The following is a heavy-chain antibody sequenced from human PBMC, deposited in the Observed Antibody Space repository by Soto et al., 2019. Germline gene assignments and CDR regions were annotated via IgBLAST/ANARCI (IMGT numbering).Heavy chain of an antibody. CDR1: GGTFSSYA. V-gene: IGHV1-69*01. J-gene: IGHJ3*02. D-gene: IGHD6-6*01. CDR2: IIPIFGTA. CDR3: ANWEGSSGAFDI. Sequence: QVQLVQSGAEVKKPGSSVKVSCTASGGTFSSYAISWVRQAPGQGLEWMGGIIPIFGTANYAQKFQGRVTITADESTSTADMELSSLRSEDTAVYYCANWEGSSGAFDISGHGTMFTVSS.